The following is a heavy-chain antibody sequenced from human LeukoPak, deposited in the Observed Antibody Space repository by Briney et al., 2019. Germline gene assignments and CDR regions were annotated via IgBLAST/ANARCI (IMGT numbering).Heavy chain of an antibody. CDR2: ISSSSSTI. CDR1: GFTFSSYS. J-gene: IGHJ3*02. V-gene: IGHV3-48*01. Sequence: GGSLRLSCAASGFTFSSYSMNWVRQAPGRGLEWVSYISSSSSTIYYADSVKGRFALSRDNAKNSLYLQMNSLRAEDTAVYYCARDHHRRLYDSQARNTFDIWGQGTMVTVSS. D-gene: IGHD3-22*01. CDR3: ARDHHRRLYDSQARNTFDI.